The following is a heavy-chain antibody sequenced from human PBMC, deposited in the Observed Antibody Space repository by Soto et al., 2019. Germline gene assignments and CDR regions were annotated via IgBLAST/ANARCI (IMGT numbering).Heavy chain of an antibody. D-gene: IGHD2-8*01. V-gene: IGHV4-31*03. Sequence: SETLSLTCTVSGGSISSGGYYWSWIRQHPGKGLEWIGYIDDSGSTYYNPSLKSRVTMSVDTSKNQFSLKLSSVPAADTAVYYCARAVGYCADGVCSASYYYVMDVWGQGTTVTVSS. CDR2: IDDSGST. CDR1: GGSISSGGYY. J-gene: IGHJ6*02. CDR3: ARAVGYCADGVCSASYYYVMDV.